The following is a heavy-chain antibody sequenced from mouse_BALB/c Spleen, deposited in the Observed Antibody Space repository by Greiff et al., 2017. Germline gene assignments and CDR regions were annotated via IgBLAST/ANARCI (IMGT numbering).Heavy chain of an antibody. CDR2: INPSTGYT. Sequence: VQLQQSGAELAKPGASVKMSCKASGYTFTSYWMHWVNQRHGQGLEWIGYINPSTGYTEYNQKFKDKATLTADKSSSTAYMQLSSLTSEDSAVYYCARRPHYYGSSSYFDYWGQGTTLTVSS. J-gene: IGHJ2*01. CDR1: GYTFTSYW. D-gene: IGHD1-1*01. CDR3: ARRPHYYGSSSYFDY. V-gene: IGHV1-7*01.